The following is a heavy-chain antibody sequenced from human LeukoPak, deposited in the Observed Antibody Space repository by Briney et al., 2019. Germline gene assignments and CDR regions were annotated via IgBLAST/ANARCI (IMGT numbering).Heavy chain of an antibody. CDR1: GFTFSSYE. D-gene: IGHD3-22*01. V-gene: IGHV3-48*03. CDR2: ISSSGSSM. Sequence: PGGSLRLSCAASGFTFSSYEINWVRQAPGKGLEWVSYISSSGSSMYYADSVKGRFTISRDNAKNSLYLQMNSLRAEDTAVYYCARERYYYDSSGSQRFFDYWGQGTLVTVSS. CDR3: ARERYYYDSSGSQRFFDY. J-gene: IGHJ4*02.